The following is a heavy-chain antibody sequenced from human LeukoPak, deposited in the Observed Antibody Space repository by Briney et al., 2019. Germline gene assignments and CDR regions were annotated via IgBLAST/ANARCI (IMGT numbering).Heavy chain of an antibody. CDR3: AMRGDY. V-gene: IGHV3-48*03. CDR1: GFTFSRYQ. Sequence: PGGSLRPPCAASGFTFSRYQMNWVRQAPGRGLEWVSYISSNGSTIYYADSVTGRFTISRDNAKNSLYLQMDSLRAEDTAAYYCAMRGDYWGQGTLVTVSS. CDR2: ISSNGSTI. J-gene: IGHJ4*02.